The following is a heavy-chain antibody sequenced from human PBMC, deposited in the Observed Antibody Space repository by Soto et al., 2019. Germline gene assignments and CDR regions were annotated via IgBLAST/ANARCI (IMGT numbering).Heavy chain of an antibody. CDR2: ISGSGGST. J-gene: IGHJ6*03. D-gene: IGHD5-18*01. CDR3: AKGKEPIRGYSYVATRNYYYMDV. V-gene: IGHV3-23*01. Sequence: PGGSLRLSCAASGFTFSSYAMSWVRQAPGKGLEWVSAISGSGGSTYYTDSVKGRFTISRDNSKNTLYLQMNSLRAEDTAVYYCAKGKEPIRGYSYVATRNYYYMDVWGKGTTVTVSS. CDR1: GFTFSSYA.